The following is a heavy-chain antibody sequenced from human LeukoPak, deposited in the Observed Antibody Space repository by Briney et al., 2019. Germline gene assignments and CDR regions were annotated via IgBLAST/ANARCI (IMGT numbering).Heavy chain of an antibody. J-gene: IGHJ4*02. V-gene: IGHV3-7*03. Sequence: GGSLRLSCAASGFTFSSYWMTWVRQAPGKGLEWVGNIKRDGSERYYVDSVKGRFTISRDNAKNSLYLQMNSLRSEDTAVYYCARTVGKQQLGFDYWGQGTLVTVSS. D-gene: IGHD6-13*01. CDR1: GFTFSSYW. CDR3: ARTVGKQQLGFDY. CDR2: IKRDGSER.